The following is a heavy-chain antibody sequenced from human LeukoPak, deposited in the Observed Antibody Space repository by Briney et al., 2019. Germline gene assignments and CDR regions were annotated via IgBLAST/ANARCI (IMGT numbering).Heavy chain of an antibody. V-gene: IGHV4-31*03. D-gene: IGHD6-13*01. CDR1: GGSISSGGYY. Sequence: NASETLSLTCTVSGGSISSGGYYWSWIRQHPGKGLEWIGYIYYSGSTYYNPSLKSRVTISVDTSKNQFSLKLSSVTAADTAVYYCARENSGKQQLGAFDIWGQGTMVTVSS. CDR2: IYYSGST. CDR3: ARENSGKQQLGAFDI. J-gene: IGHJ3*02.